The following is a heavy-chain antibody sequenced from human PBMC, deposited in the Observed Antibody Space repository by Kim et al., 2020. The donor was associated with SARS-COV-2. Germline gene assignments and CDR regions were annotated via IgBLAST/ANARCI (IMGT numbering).Heavy chain of an antibody. V-gene: IGHV1-24*01. D-gene: IGHD3-16*01. J-gene: IGHJ4*02. CDR2: EEGEK. CDR3: ALRYFDY. Sequence: EEGEKNYAQKFQGRVTMTEDTSTDTAYMELSSLRSEDTAVYYCALRYFDYWGQGTLVTVSS.